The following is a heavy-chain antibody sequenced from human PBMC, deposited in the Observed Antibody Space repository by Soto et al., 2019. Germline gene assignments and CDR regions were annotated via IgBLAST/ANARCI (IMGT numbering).Heavy chain of an antibody. CDR3: ARHGAAAGTNWFDP. CDR2: IYYSGGT. D-gene: IGHD6-13*01. Sequence: SETLSLTCTVSGGSVSSSSYYWGWIRQPPGKGLEWIGSIYYSGGTYYNPSLKSRVTISVDTSKNQFSLKLSSVTAADTAVYYCARHGAAAGTNWFDPWGQGTLVTVSS. J-gene: IGHJ5*02. CDR1: GGSVSSSSYY. V-gene: IGHV4-39*01.